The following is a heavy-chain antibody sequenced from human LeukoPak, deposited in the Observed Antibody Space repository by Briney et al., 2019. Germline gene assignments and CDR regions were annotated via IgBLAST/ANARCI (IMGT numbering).Heavy chain of an antibody. CDR2: INHSGST. J-gene: IGHJ4*02. CDR1: GGSFSGYY. D-gene: IGHD3-16*01. V-gene: IGHV4-34*01. CDR3: ARGGEVMNPEPRFGY. Sequence: PSETLSLTCAVYGGSFSGYYWSWIRQPPGKGLEWIGEINHSGSTNYNPSLKSRVTISVDTSKNQFSLKLSSVTAADTAVYYCARGGEVMNPEPRFGYWGQGTLVTVSS.